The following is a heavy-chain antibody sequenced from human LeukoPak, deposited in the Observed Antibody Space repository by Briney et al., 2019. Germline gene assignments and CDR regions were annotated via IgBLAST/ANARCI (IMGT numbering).Heavy chain of an antibody. Sequence: GGSLRLSCAASGFTFSSYAMSWVRQAPGKGLEWVSAISGSGGSTYYADSVKGRFTISRDNSKNTLYLQMNSLRVEDSALYYCAKTTDASCYAGSDYWGQGTLVTVSS. V-gene: IGHV3-23*01. CDR3: AKTTDASCYAGSDY. CDR1: GFTFSSYA. CDR2: ISGSGGST. J-gene: IGHJ4*02. D-gene: IGHD2-2*01.